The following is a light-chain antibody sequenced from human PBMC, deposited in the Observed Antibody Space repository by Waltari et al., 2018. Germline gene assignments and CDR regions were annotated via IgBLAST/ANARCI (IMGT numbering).Light chain of an antibody. Sequence: DIVMTQSPDSLAVSLGERATINCKSSQSVLYSSNNENYLAWYQQKPGQPPKLLIYWASTRESGVPDRFSGSGSGTDFTLTISSLQAEDFATYYCQQTTSFPLTFGGGTKVEIK. CDR2: WAS. CDR1: QSVLYSSNNENY. CDR3: QQTTSFPLT. V-gene: IGKV4-1*01. J-gene: IGKJ4*01.